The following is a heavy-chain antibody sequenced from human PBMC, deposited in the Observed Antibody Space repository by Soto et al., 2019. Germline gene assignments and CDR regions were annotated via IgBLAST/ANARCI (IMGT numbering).Heavy chain of an antibody. Sequence: GGSLRLSCAVSGLTFINAWMNWVRQAPGKGLEWVGRIKSKNDGETTEYNTPVKGRFTISRDDSKNTLYLQMNSLKTEDTAVYYCTTDAQWGIRGQGAMVTVSS. CDR3: TTDAQWGI. CDR1: GLTFINAW. V-gene: IGHV3-15*07. D-gene: IGHD2-8*01. CDR2: IKSKNDGETT. J-gene: IGHJ3*02.